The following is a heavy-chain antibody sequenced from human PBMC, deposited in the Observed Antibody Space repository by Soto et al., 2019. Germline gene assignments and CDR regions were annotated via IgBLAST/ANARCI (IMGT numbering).Heavy chain of an antibody. CDR2: IKSKTDGGTT. Sequence: LRLSCAASGFTFTNAWMSWVRQAPGKGLEWVGRIKSKTDGGTTDYAAPVKGRFTISRDDSKNTLYLQMNSLKTEDTAVYYCTTARGTYGAEYFQHWGQGTLVTVSS. J-gene: IGHJ1*01. V-gene: IGHV3-15*01. D-gene: IGHD4-17*01. CDR3: TTARGTYGAEYFQH. CDR1: GFTFTNAW.